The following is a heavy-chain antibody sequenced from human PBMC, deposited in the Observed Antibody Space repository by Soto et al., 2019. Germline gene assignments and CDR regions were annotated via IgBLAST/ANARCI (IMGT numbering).Heavy chain of an antibody. V-gene: IGHV5-51*01. CDR1: GYSFTSYW. J-gene: IGHJ4*02. Sequence: GESLKISCKGSGYSFTSYWIGWVRQMPGKGLEWMGIIYPGDSDTRYSPSFQGQVTISADKSISTAYLQWSSLKASDTAMYYCARQGSEDTAMAYYYFDYWGQGTLVTVSS. CDR3: ARQGSEDTAMAYYYFDY. CDR2: IYPGDSDT. D-gene: IGHD5-18*01.